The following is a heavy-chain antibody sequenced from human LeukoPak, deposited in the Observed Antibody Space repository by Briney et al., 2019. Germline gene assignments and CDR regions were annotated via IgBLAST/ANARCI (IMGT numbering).Heavy chain of an antibody. J-gene: IGHJ4*02. CDR1: GESFSGHY. V-gene: IGHV4-34*01. CDR2: INHSGST. CDR3: ARGEVGADRNFDN. D-gene: IGHD1-26*01. Sequence: PSETLSLTCAVYGESFSGHYCSWIRQPPGKGLEWIGEINHSGSTNYDPSLKSRVSISVDTSKNQSSLKLSSVTAADTAVYYCARGEVGADRNFDNWGQGTLVTVSS.